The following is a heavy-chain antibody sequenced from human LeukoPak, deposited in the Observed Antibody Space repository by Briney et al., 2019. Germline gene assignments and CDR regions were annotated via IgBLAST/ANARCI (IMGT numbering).Heavy chain of an antibody. CDR3: ARDAHSGDG. J-gene: IGHJ4*02. V-gene: IGHV3-48*03. CDR2: ISNSGANI. CDR1: GFTFRNYE. Sequence: GGSLRLSCAASGFTFRNYEMIWVRQAPGKGLEWVSYISNSGANIFYADSVKGRFTVSRDNAKNSLFLQMNSLRPEDTAVYYCARDAHSGDGWGQGTLVTVSS. D-gene: IGHD6-25*01.